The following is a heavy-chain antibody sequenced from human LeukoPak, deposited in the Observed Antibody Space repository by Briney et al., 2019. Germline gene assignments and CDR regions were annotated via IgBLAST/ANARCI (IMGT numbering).Heavy chain of an antibody. D-gene: IGHD4-23*01. V-gene: IGHV3-48*04. Sequence: GRSLRLSCAASGFTFSSYGMHWVRQALGKGLEWASYISSSSSTIYYADSVKGRFTISRDNAKNSLYLQMNSLRAEDTAVYYCASAVIYGGQPPWGQGTLVTVSS. CDR1: GFTFSSYG. CDR2: ISSSSSTI. J-gene: IGHJ5*02. CDR3: ASAVIYGGQPP.